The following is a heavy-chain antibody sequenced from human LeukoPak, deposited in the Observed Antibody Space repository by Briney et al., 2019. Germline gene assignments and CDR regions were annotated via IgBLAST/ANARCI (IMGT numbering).Heavy chain of an antibody. CDR1: GFTFSDYY. Sequence: GGSLRLSCAASGFTFSDYYMSWIRQAPGKGLEWVSYISSSGSTIYYADSVKGRFTISRDNAKNSLYLQMNSLRAEDTAVYYCATRDYCSSTSCFPYYYYYMDVWGKGTTVTVSS. V-gene: IGHV3-11*01. CDR2: ISSSGSTI. J-gene: IGHJ6*03. D-gene: IGHD2-2*01. CDR3: ATRDYCSSTSCFPYYYYYMDV.